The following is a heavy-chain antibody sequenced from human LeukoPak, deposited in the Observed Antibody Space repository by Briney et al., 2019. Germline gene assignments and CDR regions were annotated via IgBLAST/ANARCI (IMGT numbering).Heavy chain of an antibody. CDR2: IHHSGGA. V-gene: IGHV4-59*01. D-gene: IGHD3-10*01. CDR3: ARAGAPYGSGNYYNSDV. Sequence: SETLSLACTVSGASISSYYWSWIRQPPGKGLEWIGYIHHSGGANYNPSLKSRVTISVDTSKNQFSLKLSSVTAADTAVYYCARAGAPYGSGNYYNSDVWGQGTTVTVSS. J-gene: IGHJ6*02. CDR1: GASISSYY.